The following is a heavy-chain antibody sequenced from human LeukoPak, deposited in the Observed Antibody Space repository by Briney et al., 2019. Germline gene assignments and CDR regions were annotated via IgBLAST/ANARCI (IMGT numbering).Heavy chain of an antibody. V-gene: IGHV3-30*02. D-gene: IGHD3-22*01. Sequence: GGSLRLSCAASGFTFSSYGMDWVRQAPGKGLEWVAFIRYDGSNKYYADSVKGRFTISRDNSKNTLYLQMNSLRAEDTAVYYCVRRNDYYDSSGYYHDAFDIWGQGTMVTVSS. CDR2: IRYDGSNK. CDR3: VRRNDYYDSSGYYHDAFDI. J-gene: IGHJ3*02. CDR1: GFTFSSYG.